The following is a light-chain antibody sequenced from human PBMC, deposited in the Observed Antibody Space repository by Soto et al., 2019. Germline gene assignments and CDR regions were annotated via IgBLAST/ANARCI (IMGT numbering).Light chain of an antibody. J-gene: IGLJ1*01. V-gene: IGLV1-44*01. Sequence: QSVLTQPPSASGTPGQRVTISCSGSGSNIGSDTVNWYQQLPGTAPKLLIYTNNQRPSGVPDRFSGSKSGTSASLAIRGLQSEDEADYYCAAWDDSLNGYVFGTGTKLTVL. CDR3: AAWDDSLNGYV. CDR2: TNN. CDR1: GSNIGSDT.